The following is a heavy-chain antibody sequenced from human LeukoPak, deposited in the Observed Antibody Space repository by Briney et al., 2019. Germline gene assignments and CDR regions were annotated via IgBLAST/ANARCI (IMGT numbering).Heavy chain of an antibody. V-gene: IGHV1-2*02. Sequence: ASVKVSCKASGYSFTVYYMHWVRQVPGQGLEWMGWINPSSGGTKFAQKFQGRVTMTRDTSISTAYMELSRLRSDDTAVYYCAREDASALDIWGQGTMVTVSS. CDR1: GYSFTVYY. CDR3: AREDASALDI. J-gene: IGHJ3*02. CDR2: INPSSGGT.